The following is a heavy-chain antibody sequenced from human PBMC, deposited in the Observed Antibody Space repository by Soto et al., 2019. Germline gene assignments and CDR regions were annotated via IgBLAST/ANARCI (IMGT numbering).Heavy chain of an antibody. CDR2: SIPILGIA. V-gene: IGHV1-69*02. J-gene: IGHJ6*02. CDR3: ARGGDGYKDLAYYYDGMDV. CDR1: GGTFSSYT. Sequence: QVQLVQSGAEVKKPGSSVKVSCKASGGTFSSYTISLVRQAPGQGLEWMVRSIPILGIANYEQKFQGRVTITADKSTSTAYMELSSLRSEDTAVYYCARGGDGYKDLAYYYDGMDVWGQGTTVTVSS. D-gene: IGHD2-21*01.